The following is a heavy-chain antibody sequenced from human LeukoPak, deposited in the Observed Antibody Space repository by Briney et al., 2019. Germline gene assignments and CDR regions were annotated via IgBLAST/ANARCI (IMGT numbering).Heavy chain of an antibody. CDR1: GFTFSSYS. CDR3: ARAGATNWFDP. D-gene: IGHD1-26*01. V-gene: IGHV3-21*01. J-gene: IGHJ5*02. CDR2: ISSSSSYI. Sequence: GGSLRLSCAASGFTFSSYSMNWVRQAPGKGLEWVSSISSSSSYIYYADSVKGRFTISRDNAKNSLYLQMNSLRAEDTAVCYCARAGATNWFDPWGQGTLVTVSS.